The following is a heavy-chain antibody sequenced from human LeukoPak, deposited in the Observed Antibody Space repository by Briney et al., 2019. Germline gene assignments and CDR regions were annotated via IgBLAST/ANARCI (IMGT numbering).Heavy chain of an antibody. CDR3: ATNPRISWFVDY. J-gene: IGHJ4*02. CDR1: GFSFSSYE. Sequence: PGGSLRLSCAASGFSFSSYEFNWVRQTPGKGLQWLSHINTSGNMIHYADSVKGRFTISRDNAKNSVYLQMNDLRAEDTAVYYCATNPRISWFVDYWGQGTLVSVSS. CDR2: INTSGNMI. V-gene: IGHV3-48*03. D-gene: IGHD2-15*01.